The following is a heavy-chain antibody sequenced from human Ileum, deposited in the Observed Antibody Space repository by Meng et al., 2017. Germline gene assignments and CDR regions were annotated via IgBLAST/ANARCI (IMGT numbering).Heavy chain of an antibody. J-gene: IGHJ3*02. D-gene: IGHD3-3*01. CDR3: ARGEWFESDNAFDI. CDR2: IYHSGST. CDR1: GGSISSSNW. Sequence: QVPRQGSGPGLLKPSGTPSLTCAVSGGSISSSNWWSWVRQPPGKGLEWIGEIYHSGSTNYNPSLKSRVTISVDKSKNQFSLKLSSVTAADTAVYYCARGEWFESDNAFDIWGQGTMVTVSS. V-gene: IGHV4-4*02.